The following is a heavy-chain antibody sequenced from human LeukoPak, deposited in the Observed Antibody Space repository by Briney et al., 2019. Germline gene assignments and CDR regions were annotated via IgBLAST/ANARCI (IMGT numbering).Heavy chain of an antibody. J-gene: IGHJ6*02. Sequence: SVKVSCKASGGTFSSYTISWVRQAPGQGLEWMGRIIPIVNIANYAQKFRGRVTITADKSTGTANMELNSLRSEDTAVYYCATIGQGMDVWGQGTTVTVSS. CDR1: GGTFSSYT. V-gene: IGHV1-69*02. D-gene: IGHD3-22*01. CDR3: ATIGQGMDV. CDR2: IIPIVNIA.